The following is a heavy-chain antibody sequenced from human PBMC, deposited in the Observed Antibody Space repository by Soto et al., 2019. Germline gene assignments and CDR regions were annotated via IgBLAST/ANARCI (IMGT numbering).Heavy chain of an antibody. CDR1: YA. J-gene: IGHJ6*01. Sequence: YATRRVRKNKGKGLEWVSAISASSTTIYYADPVKGRFTFSRDNSKNTLYLQMSNLRAEDTAVYYCAKGLRRGTNTDYGLDVRGQRP. V-gene: IGHV3-23*01. D-gene: IGHD3-16*01. CDR3: AKGLRRGTNTDYGLDV. CDR2: ISASSTTI.